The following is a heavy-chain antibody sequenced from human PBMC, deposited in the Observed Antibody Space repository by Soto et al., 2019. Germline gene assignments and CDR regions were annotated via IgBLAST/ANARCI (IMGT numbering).Heavy chain of an antibody. CDR3: ATDMLAARRAPGTFYYGMDV. CDR2: FDPEDGET. Sequence: SVKVCCEVCGDTLTELSMHWVRQAPGKGLEWMGGFDPEDGETIYAQKFQGRVTMTEDTSTDTAYMELSSLRSEDTAVYYCATDMLAARRAPGTFYYGMDVWGQGTTVTVSS. J-gene: IGHJ6*02. CDR1: GDTLTELS. D-gene: IGHD6-6*01. V-gene: IGHV1-24*01.